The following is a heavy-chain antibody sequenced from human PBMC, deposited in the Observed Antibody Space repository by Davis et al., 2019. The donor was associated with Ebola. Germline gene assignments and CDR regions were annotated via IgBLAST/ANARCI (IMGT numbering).Heavy chain of an antibody. V-gene: IGHV4-59*08. D-gene: IGHD6-19*01. J-gene: IGHJ3*02. CDR2: IYYSGST. CDR1: GGSISSYY. Sequence: SETLSLTCTVPGGSISSYYWSWIRQLPGKGLEWIGYIYYSGSTNYNPSLKSRVTISVDTSKNQFSLKLSSVTAADTAVYYCAAYSSGWYVRAFDIWGQGTMVTVSS. CDR3: AAYSSGWYVRAFDI.